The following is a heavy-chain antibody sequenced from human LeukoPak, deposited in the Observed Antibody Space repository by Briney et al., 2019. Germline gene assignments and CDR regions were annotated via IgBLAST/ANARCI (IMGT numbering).Heavy chain of an antibody. J-gene: IGHJ4*02. CDR1: GGSISSYY. Sequence: SETLSLTSTVSGGSISSYYWGWIRQPPGKGLEWIGSIYYSGSTYYNPSLKSRVTISVDTSKNQFSLKLSSVTATDTAVYYCASFYDYFDYWGQGTLVTVSS. CDR2: IYYSGST. V-gene: IGHV4-39*07. D-gene: IGHD2/OR15-2a*01. CDR3: ASFYDYFDY.